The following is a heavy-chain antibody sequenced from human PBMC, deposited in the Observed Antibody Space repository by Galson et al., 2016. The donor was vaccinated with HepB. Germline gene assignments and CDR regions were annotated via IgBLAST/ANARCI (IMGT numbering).Heavy chain of an antibody. D-gene: IGHD6-13*01. Sequence: TLSLTCTVSGGSIGGGNYYWNWIRQHPGRGLEWIGCIHYSGTTYYNPSLKSRINISVDRSKNRFSLWLSSMTAADPAVYYCAREPKPYEGGIAEGGRGYWFDPWGQGTPVIVSA. CDR3: AREPKPYEGGIAEGGRGYWFDP. V-gene: IGHV4-31*03. CDR2: IHYSGTT. CDR1: GGSIGGGNYY. J-gene: IGHJ5*02.